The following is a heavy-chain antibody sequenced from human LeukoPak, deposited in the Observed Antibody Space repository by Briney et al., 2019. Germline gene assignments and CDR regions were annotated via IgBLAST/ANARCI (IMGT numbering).Heavy chain of an antibody. Sequence: GGSLRLSCAASGFTLSTYSMNWVRQAPGKGLEWVSYISSSSSTIYYADSLRGRFTISRDNARKSLYLQMNSLRDEDTAVYYCARGVRYLDYWGQGTLVTVSS. V-gene: IGHV3-48*02. CDR1: GFTLSTYS. D-gene: IGHD3-10*01. J-gene: IGHJ4*02. CDR2: ISSSSSTI. CDR3: ARGVRYLDY.